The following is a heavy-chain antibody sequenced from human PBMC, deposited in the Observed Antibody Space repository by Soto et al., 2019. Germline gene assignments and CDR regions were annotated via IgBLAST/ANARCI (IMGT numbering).Heavy chain of an antibody. CDR2: INPNSGDT. Sequence: ASVNVSCKASGYTFTGYYTHWVRQAPGQGLEWMGWINPNSGDTNYAQKFQGWVAMTRDTSITTAYMELSRLKSDDTAVYYCARLAAAGTSFDYWGQGTPVTVSS. CDR3: ARLAAAGTSFDY. D-gene: IGHD6-13*01. J-gene: IGHJ4*02. CDR1: GYTFTGYY. V-gene: IGHV1-2*04.